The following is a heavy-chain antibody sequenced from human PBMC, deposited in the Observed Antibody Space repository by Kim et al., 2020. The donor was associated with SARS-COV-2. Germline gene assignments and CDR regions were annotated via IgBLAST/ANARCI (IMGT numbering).Heavy chain of an antibody. V-gene: IGHV4-34*01. CDR1: GGSFSGYY. CDR3: ARVKRDGSGSYNGMDV. D-gene: IGHD1-26*01. J-gene: IGHJ6*02. Sequence: SETLSLTCAVYGGSFSGYYWSWIRQPPGKGLEWIGEINHSGSTNYNPSLKSRVTISVDTSKNQFSLKLSSVTAADTAVYYCARVKRDGSGSYNGMDVWGQGTTVTVSS. CDR2: INHSGST.